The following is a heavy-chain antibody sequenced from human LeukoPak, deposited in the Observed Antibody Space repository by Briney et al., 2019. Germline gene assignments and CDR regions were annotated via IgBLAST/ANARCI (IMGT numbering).Heavy chain of an antibody. J-gene: IGHJ4*02. V-gene: IGHV3-23*01. Sequence: PAGSLRLSCAASGGTFSSYAMSWVRQAPGKGLEWVSDISGSGGSTYYADSVKGRFTISRDNSKNTLYLQMNSLRAEDTAVYYCAKDLSGYDYGYFDYWGQGTLVTVSS. CDR1: GGTFSSYA. CDR3: AKDLSGYDYGYFDY. D-gene: IGHD5-12*01. CDR2: ISGSGGST.